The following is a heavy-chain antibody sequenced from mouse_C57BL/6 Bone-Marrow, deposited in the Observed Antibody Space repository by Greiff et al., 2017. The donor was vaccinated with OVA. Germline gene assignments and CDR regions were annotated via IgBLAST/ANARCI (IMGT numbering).Heavy chain of an antibody. V-gene: IGHV1-12*01. D-gene: IGHD2-4*01. CDR3: ASPRDDYTYAMDY. Sequence: VQLQQSGAELVRPGASVKMSCKASGYTFTSYNMHWVKQTPRQGLEWIGSIYPGNGDTSYNQKFKGKATLTVDKSSSTAYMQLSSLTSEDSAVYFCASPRDDYTYAMDYWGQGTSVTVSS. J-gene: IGHJ4*01. CDR1: GYTFTSYN. CDR2: IYPGNGDT.